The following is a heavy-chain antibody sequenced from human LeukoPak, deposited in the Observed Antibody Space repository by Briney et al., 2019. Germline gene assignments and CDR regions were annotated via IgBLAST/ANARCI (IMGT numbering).Heavy chain of an antibody. D-gene: IGHD2-21*02. CDR2: IWYDGSNK. CDR1: GFIFSSYG. V-gene: IGHV3-33*06. Sequence: GGSLRLSCAASGFIFSSYGMHWVRQAPGKGLEWVAVIWYDGSNKYYADSVKGRFTISRDNSKNTLYLQMNSLRAEDTAVYYCAKDLAYCGGDCYSFPDYWGQGTLVTVSS. J-gene: IGHJ4*02. CDR3: AKDLAYCGGDCYSFPDY.